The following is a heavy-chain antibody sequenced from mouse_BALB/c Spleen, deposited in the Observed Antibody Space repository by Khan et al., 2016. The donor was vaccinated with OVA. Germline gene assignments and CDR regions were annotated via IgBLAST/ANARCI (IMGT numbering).Heavy chain of an antibody. CDR1: GYTFTNYW. CDR3: ARWATWYFDV. V-gene: IGHV1-63*02. J-gene: IGHJ1*01. D-gene: IGHD3-1*01. Sequence: VKLMESGGEVIRPGTSVKISCKASGYTFTNYWLGWVRQRPGHGLEWIGDIYPGGYFTNYNEHFKGKATLTVDTSSSTANMQLSSLTSEDSAVYFCARWATWYFDVWGAGTTVTVSS. CDR2: IYPGGYFT.